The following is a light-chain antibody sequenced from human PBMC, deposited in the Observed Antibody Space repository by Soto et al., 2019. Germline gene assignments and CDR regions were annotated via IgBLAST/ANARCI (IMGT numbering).Light chain of an antibody. CDR1: QSVSGSY. J-gene: IGKJ1*01. CDR3: QQYGSSPLK. Sequence: IVLTQSPGTLSLSPGESATLSCRSSQSVSGSYLAWYEQKPGQAPRLLIYSASSRATGIPDRFSGSGSGTEFTLTISRLEPEDFEVYYCQQYGSSPLKFGQGTKVDTK. CDR2: SAS. V-gene: IGKV3-20*01.